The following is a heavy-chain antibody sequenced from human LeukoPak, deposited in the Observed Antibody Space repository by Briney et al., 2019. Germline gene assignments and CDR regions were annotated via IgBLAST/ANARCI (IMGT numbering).Heavy chain of an antibody. Sequence: PGGSLRLSCAASGFTFDDYAMHWVRQAPGKGLEWVSGIDWNSGSIDYADSVKGRFTVSRDNAKNSLYLQMNSLRTEDMGLYYCAKDMMYSMSSGAFDIWGQGTMVTVSS. CDR1: GFTFDDYA. D-gene: IGHD6-6*01. J-gene: IGHJ3*02. CDR2: IDWNSGSI. CDR3: AKDMMYSMSSGAFDI. V-gene: IGHV3-9*03.